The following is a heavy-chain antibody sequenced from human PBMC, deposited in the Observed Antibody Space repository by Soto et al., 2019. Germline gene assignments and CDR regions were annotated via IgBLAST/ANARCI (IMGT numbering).Heavy chain of an antibody. CDR2: TYYRSRWYN. V-gene: IGHV6-1*01. CDR3: AGTTSHYWYYMDV. Sequence: SQTLSLTCAISGDSVSGISAAWNWIRQSPSRGLEWLGRTYYRSRWYNDYAVSVRSRITVNPDTSKNQFSLQLTSVTPEDTAVYYCAGTTSHYWYYMDVWGKGTSVTVSS. J-gene: IGHJ6*03. CDR1: GDSVSGISAA. D-gene: IGHD1-7*01.